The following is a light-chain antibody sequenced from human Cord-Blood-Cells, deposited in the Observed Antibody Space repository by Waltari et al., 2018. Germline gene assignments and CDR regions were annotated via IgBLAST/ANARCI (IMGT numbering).Light chain of an antibody. Sequence: QSVLTQPPSASGTPGQRVTISCSGSSSNIGSNYVYWYQQLPGTAPKLLIYRNNQRPPGVPDRFSGSKAGTSASLAISGLRSEDEADYYCAAWDDSLGGRVFGGGTKLTVL. V-gene: IGLV1-47*01. CDR1: SSNIGSNY. J-gene: IGLJ3*02. CDR3: AAWDDSLGGRV. CDR2: RNN.